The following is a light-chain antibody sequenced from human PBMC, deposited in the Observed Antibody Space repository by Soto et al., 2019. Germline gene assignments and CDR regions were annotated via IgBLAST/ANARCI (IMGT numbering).Light chain of an antibody. CDR3: SSYTSSNTLI. CDR2: DVS. J-gene: IGLJ2*01. CDR1: SNDVGAYKY. V-gene: IGLV2-14*03. Sequence: QSALTQPASVSGSPGLSINVSRTGTSNDVGAYKYVSWYQQYLGKAPKLMIYDVSNRPSGVSSRFSGSKSGNTASLTISGLQAEDEADYYCSSYTSSNTLIFGGGTKLTVL.